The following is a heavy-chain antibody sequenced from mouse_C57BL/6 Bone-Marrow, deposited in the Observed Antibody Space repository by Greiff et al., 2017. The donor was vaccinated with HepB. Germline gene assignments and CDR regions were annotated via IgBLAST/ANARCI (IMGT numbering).Heavy chain of an antibody. CDR2: INHDGSST. Sequence: DVKLVESEGGLVQPGSSMKLSCTASGFTFSDYYMAWVRQVPEKGLEWVANINHDGSSTYYLDSLKSRFIISRDNAKNILYLQMSSLKSEDTATYYCARDGPGFDYWGQGTTLTVSS. V-gene: IGHV5-16*01. CDR1: GFTFSDYY. J-gene: IGHJ2*01. CDR3: ARDGPGFDY.